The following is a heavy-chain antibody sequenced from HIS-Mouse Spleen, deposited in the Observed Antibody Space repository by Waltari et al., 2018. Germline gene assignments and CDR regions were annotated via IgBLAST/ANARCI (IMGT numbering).Heavy chain of an antibody. J-gene: IGHJ2*01. V-gene: IGHV4-34*01. CDR1: GGSFSGYY. D-gene: IGHD7-27*01. CDR3: ARVRTGDPSYWYFDL. Sequence: QVQLQQWGAGLLKPSETLSLTCAVYGGSFSGYYWSWIRQPPGKGLEWIGEINHSGSTNYKPSLKSRVTRSVDTSKNQVSLKLSSVTAADTAVYYCARVRTGDPSYWYFDLWGRGTLVTVSS. CDR2: INHSGST.